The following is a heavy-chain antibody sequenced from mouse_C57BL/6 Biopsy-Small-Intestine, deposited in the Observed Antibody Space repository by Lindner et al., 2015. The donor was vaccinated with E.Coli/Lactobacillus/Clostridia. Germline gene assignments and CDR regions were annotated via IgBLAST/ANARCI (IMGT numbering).Heavy chain of an antibody. D-gene: IGHD2-12*01. J-gene: IGHJ1*03. Sequence: SVKVSCKASGYAFTDYYMHWVRQAPGQGLEWMGRVNPNSGDTKSAQKFQGRVTMTRDTSISTAYMELSGLKSDDTAVYYCARGDWNDYYYYMEVWGKGTTVTVSS. CDR3: ARGDWNDYYYYMEV. CDR1: GYAFTDYY. CDR2: VNPNSGDT. V-gene: IGHV1-84*02.